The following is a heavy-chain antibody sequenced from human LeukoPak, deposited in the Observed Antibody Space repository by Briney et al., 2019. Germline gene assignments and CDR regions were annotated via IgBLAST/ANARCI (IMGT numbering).Heavy chain of an antibody. J-gene: IGHJ5*02. D-gene: IGHD5-12*01. CDR1: GFTFSNSW. Sequence: GGSLRLSCAASGFTFSNSWMHCVRQVPGKGLAWVSLINADGSSTSYADSVKGRFTISRDNAKNTLYLQMNSLRAEDTAVYYCARGHSGYDHWGQGTLVTVSS. V-gene: IGHV3-74*01. CDR3: ARGHSGYDH. CDR2: INADGSST.